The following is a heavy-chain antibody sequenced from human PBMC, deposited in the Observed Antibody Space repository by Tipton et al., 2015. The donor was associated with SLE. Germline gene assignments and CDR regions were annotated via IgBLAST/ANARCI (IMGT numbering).Heavy chain of an antibody. CDR3: ARGQHGGYCFDW. Sequence: SLRRSCAASGFTYSSYAKSRVRQAPGKGLEWVSAIRDSGGRTVYAGSEKGRFTVSRDNSKNTVYLEVNSLTAEDTAVYYCARGQHGGYCFDWWGQGTLVTVSS. J-gene: IGHJ4*02. D-gene: IGHD2-15*01. CDR1: GFTYSSYA. V-gene: IGHV3-23*01. CDR2: IRDSGGRT.